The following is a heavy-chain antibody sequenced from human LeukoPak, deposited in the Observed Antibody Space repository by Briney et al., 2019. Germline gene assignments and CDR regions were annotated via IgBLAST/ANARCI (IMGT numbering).Heavy chain of an antibody. CDR2: ISNDGSRK. V-gene: IGHV3-30*03. CDR1: GFTFSRHG. D-gene: IGHD3-22*01. Sequence: GGSLRLSCAPSGFTFSRHGMHWVRQAPGKGLEWVAIISNDGSRKYYAHSVEGRFTISRDNARNTVYLETNSLRAEDTAVYYCARGGYHFNNWFDPWGQGTLVTVSS. J-gene: IGHJ5*02. CDR3: ARGGYHFNNWFDP.